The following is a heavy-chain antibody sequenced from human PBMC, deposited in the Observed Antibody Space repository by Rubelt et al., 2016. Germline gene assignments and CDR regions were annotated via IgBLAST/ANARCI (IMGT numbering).Heavy chain of an antibody. CDR1: GGSISSYY. V-gene: IGHV4-59*01. CDR3: ARSNYGAGGYYYYMDV. D-gene: IGHD4-11*01. J-gene: IGHJ6*03. CDR2: IYYSGST. Sequence: QVQLQESGPGLVKPSETLSLTCTVSGGSISSYYWSWIRQPPGKGLEWIGYIYYSGSTNYNPSLKSRVTRSVDTSKNQCSLKLRSVTAADTAVYYCARSNYGAGGYYYYMDVWGKGTTVTVSS.